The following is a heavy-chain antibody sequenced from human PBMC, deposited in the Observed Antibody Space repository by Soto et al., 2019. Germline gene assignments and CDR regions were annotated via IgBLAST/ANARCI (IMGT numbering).Heavy chain of an antibody. CDR3: VSPGTGSYPY. J-gene: IGHJ4*02. D-gene: IGHD1-26*01. CDR1: GFTFSSYA. Sequence: QVQLVESGGGVVQPGRSLRLSCAASGFTFSSYAMHWVRQAPGKGLEWVAVISYDGSNKYYADSVKGLFTVSRDNSKNTLSLQMNSLRAEDTAVYYCVSPGTGSYPYWGQGTLFTVSS. V-gene: IGHV3-30-3*01. CDR2: ISYDGSNK.